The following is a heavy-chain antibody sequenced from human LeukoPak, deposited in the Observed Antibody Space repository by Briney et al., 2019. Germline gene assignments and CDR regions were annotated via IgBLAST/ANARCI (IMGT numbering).Heavy chain of an antibody. D-gene: IGHD3-10*01. J-gene: IGHJ4*02. V-gene: IGHV3-15*01. CDR1: GFTFSNTW. CDR2: IQSKTDGGTT. Sequence: PGGPLRLSCAASGFTFSNTWMNWVPQAPGKGLEWVCRIQSKTDGGTTEYAAPVKGRFTISRDDSKTTLYLQMNSLKTEDTAVYYCATLTVRGVINIWGQGTLVTVS. CDR3: ATLTVRGVINI.